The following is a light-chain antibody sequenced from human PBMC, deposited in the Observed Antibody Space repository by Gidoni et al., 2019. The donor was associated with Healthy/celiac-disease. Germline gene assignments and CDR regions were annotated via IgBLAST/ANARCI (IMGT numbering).Light chain of an antibody. J-gene: IGKJ1*01. V-gene: IGKV3-11*01. CDR2: AAS. Sequence: EIVFTQSPATLSLSPGERATLSCRASQSVSSCLAWYQQKPGQAPRLLIYAASNRATGIQARFSGSVSGTDFTLTISSLDPEDFAVYYCQQRSNWWTFXXXTKVEIK. CDR1: QSVSSC. CDR3: QQRSNWWT.